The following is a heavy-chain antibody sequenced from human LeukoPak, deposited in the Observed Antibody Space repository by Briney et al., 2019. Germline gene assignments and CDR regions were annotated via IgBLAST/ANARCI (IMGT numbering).Heavy chain of an antibody. V-gene: IGHV4-31*03. CDR1: GVSINSDGYY. CDR3: AIAYYDSSGYYYWYFDY. D-gene: IGHD3-22*01. Sequence: SQTLSLTCTVSGVSINSDGYYWIWIRQHPGKGLEWIAYIYYSGNTYYNPSLKSRVTISVDTSENHVSLKLSSVTAADTAVYYCAIAYYDSSGYYYWYFDYWGQGTLVTVSS. J-gene: IGHJ4*02. CDR2: IYYSGNT.